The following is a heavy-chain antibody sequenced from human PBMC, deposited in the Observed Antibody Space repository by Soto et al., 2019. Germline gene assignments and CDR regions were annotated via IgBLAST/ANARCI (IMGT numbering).Heavy chain of an antibody. Sequence: ASVKVSCKASGYTFTSYCISWVRQAPGQGLEWMGWISAYNGNTNYAQKLQGRVTMTTDTSTSTAYMELRSLRSDDTAVYYCARSDPMTTVTNFDYWGQGTLVTVSS. CDR3: ARSDPMTTVTNFDY. CDR2: ISAYNGNT. D-gene: IGHD4-17*01. J-gene: IGHJ4*02. CDR1: GYTFTSYC. V-gene: IGHV1-18*01.